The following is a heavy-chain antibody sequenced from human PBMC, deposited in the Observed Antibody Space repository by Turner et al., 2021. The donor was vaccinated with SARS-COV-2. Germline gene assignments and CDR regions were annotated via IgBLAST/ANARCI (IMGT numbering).Heavy chain of an antibody. CDR1: GVTFNRYA. CDR2: IIPIFGRT. D-gene: IGHD6-6*01. J-gene: IGHJ3*02. V-gene: IGHV1-69*06. CDR3: ALETGYSSSSGYTFDI. Sequence: QVLLVQSGAEGTKPGSSLKVSCKTSGVTFNRYAISWVRQAPGQGREWMGAIIPIFGRTNYAQNFRGRFTITADKTTSTAYMELSSLRSEDTATYYCALETGYSSSSGYTFDIWGQGTRVTVSS.